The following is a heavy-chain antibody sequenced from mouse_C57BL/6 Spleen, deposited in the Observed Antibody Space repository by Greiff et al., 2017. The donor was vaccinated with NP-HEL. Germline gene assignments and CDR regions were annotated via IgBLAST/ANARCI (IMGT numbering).Heavy chain of an antibody. D-gene: IGHD2-2*01. CDR1: GFTFSSYG. V-gene: IGHV5-6*01. CDR2: ISSGGSYT. Sequence: EVQGVESGGDLVKPGGSLKLSCAASGFTFSSYGMSWVRQTPDKRLEWVATISSGGSYTYYPDSVKGRFTISRDNAKNTLYLQMSSLKSEDTAMYYCASYGYDVWFAYWGQGTLVTVSA. J-gene: IGHJ3*01. CDR3: ASYGYDVWFAY.